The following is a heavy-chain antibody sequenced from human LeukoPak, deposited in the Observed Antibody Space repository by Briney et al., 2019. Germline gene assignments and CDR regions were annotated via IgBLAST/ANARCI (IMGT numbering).Heavy chain of an antibody. CDR1: GFTFSNYW. J-gene: IGHJ4*02. CDR3: ARDPTIFAVVIVPAY. CDR2: IKQDGSEK. D-gene: IGHD3-3*01. Sequence: PGGSLRLSYAASGFTFSNYWMSWVRQAAGKGLGWVANIKQDGSEKYYVDPVKGPFTISRDNAKKSLYLQMNSLRAEDTAVYYCARDPTIFAVVIVPAYWGQRTLVTVSS. V-gene: IGHV3-7*01.